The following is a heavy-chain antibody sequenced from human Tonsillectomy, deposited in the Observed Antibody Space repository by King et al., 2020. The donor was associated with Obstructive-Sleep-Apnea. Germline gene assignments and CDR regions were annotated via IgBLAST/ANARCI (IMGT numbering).Heavy chain of an antibody. Sequence: VQLVESGGGVVQPGRSLRLSCAASGFTFSSYAMHWVRQAPGKGLEWVAIISYDGSNKYYADSVKGRFTISRDNSKNTLYLQMNSLRAEDTAVYYCARDRVVGATPPYWGQGTLGTVSS. CDR1: GFTFSSYA. CDR2: ISYDGSNK. V-gene: IGHV3-30*04. CDR3: ARDRVVGATPPY. J-gene: IGHJ4*02. D-gene: IGHD1-26*01.